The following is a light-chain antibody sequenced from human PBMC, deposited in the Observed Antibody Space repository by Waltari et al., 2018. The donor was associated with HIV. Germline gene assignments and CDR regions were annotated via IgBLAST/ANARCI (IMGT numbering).Light chain of an antibody. CDR3: QQYGSSPPIT. V-gene: IGKV3-20*01. CDR1: QSVSSSY. CDR2: GVS. Sequence: EIVLTQSPGTLSLSPGDGATLSCRASQSVSSSYLAWYQQKPGRAPRLPIYGVSSRATGIPDRFSGSGSGTDFTLIISRLEPEDFAVYYCQQYGSSPPITFGQGTQLEIK. J-gene: IGKJ5*01.